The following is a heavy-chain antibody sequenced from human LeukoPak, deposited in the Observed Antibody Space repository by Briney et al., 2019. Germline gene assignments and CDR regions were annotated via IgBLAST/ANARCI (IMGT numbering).Heavy chain of an antibody. V-gene: IGHV1-18*04. CDR2: ITAYT. J-gene: IGHJ4*02. CDR3: GRVRYYDSSGYPFSSDY. Sequence: GASVKVSCKASGYTFTGYYMHWVRQAPGQGLEWMGWITAYTNYAQKFQGRVTMTTDTSTSTAYMELRSLRSDDTAVYYCGRVRYYDSSGYPFSSDYWGQGTLVTVSS. CDR1: GYTFTGYY. D-gene: IGHD3-22*01.